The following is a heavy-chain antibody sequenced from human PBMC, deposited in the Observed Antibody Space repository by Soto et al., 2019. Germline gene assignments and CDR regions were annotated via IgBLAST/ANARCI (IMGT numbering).Heavy chain of an antibody. V-gene: IGHV4-34*01. CDR2: INHSGST. J-gene: IGHJ4*02. CDR1: GGSFSGYY. Sequence: SETLSLTCAVYGGSFSGYYWSWIRQPPGKGLEWIGEINHSGSTNYNPSLKSRVAISVDTSKNQFSLKLSSVTAADTAVYYCARDRLLDTAMVFDYWGQGTLVTVSS. D-gene: IGHD5-18*01. CDR3: ARDRLLDTAMVFDY.